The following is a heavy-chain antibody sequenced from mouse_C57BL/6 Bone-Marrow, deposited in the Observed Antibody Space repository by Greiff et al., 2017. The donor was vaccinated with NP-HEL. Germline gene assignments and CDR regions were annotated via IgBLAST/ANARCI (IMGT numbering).Heavy chain of an antibody. CDR3: ARERGSSLSAMDY. Sequence: EVQLQQSGPELVKPGASVKISCKASGYTFTDYYMNWVKQSHGKSLEWIGDINPNNGGTSYNQKFKGKATLTVAKSSSTAYMELRSRTSEDSAVYYCARERGSSLSAMDYWGQGTSVTVSS. J-gene: IGHJ4*01. CDR1: GYTFTDYY. V-gene: IGHV1-26*01. D-gene: IGHD6-1*01. CDR2: INPNNGGT.